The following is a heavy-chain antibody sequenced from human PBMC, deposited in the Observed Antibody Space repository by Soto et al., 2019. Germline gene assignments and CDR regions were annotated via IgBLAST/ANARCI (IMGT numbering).Heavy chain of an antibody. D-gene: IGHD6-6*01. CDR3: ARYVADSTSSYQVLPEDYYYGMDV. V-gene: IGHV1-69*01. CDR1: GGTFSTYA. J-gene: IGHJ6*02. Sequence: QEQLVQSGAEIKKPGSSVKISCEASGGTFSTYAFSWVRQAPGQGLEWMGGIIPIFGSPRYAQKFEGRVTTTSDEFLSTAYRELSSLRSDDTAVYSCARYVADSTSSYQVLPEDYYYGMDVWCQGTTVTVSS. CDR2: IIPIFGSP.